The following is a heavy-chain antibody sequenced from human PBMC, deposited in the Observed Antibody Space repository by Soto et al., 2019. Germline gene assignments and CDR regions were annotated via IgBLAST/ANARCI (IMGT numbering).Heavy chain of an antibody. CDR3: AKGGHIDF. D-gene: IGHD3-16*01. Sequence: EVQLVESGGGLVQPGGSLRLSCAASGFSFSTYWMSWVRQAPGKGLEWVANIKDDGGETYYVDSVKGRFTISRDNAKTSLFLQMNSLRAEDTAVYYCAKGGHIDFRGQGTLVTVSS. CDR1: GFSFSTYW. V-gene: IGHV3-7*03. J-gene: IGHJ4*02. CDR2: IKDDGGET.